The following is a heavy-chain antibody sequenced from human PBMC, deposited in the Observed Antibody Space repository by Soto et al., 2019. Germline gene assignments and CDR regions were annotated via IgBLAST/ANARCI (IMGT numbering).Heavy chain of an antibody. V-gene: IGHV4-39*01. CDR2: IYYSGST. D-gene: IGHD5-18*01. Sequence: SETLSLTCTVSGGSISSSSYYWGWIRQPPGKGLEWIGSIYYSGSTYYNPSLKSRATISVDTSKNQFSLKLSSVTAADTAVYYCASRGYSYGRIDYWGQGTLVTVSS. CDR3: ASRGYSYGRIDY. CDR1: GGSISSSSYY. J-gene: IGHJ4*02.